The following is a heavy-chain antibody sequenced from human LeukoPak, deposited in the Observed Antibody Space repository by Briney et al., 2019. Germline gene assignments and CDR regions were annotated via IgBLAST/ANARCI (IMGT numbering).Heavy chain of an antibody. CDR1: GGTFSSYA. V-gene: IGHV1-69*04. D-gene: IGHD6-13*01. Sequence: SVKVSCKASGGTFSSYAISWVRQAPGQGLEWMGRIIPILGIANYAQKFQGRVTITADKSTSTAYMELSSLRSEDTAVYYCARGDIAAADGWFDPWGQGTLVTVSS. J-gene: IGHJ5*02. CDR2: IIPILGIA. CDR3: ARGDIAAADGWFDP.